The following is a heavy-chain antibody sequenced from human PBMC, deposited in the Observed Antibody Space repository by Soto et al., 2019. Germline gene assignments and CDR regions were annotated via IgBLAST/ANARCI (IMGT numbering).Heavy chain of an antibody. CDR1: GFTFSSYS. CDR3: ARDVGYYGSGSHYYFDY. D-gene: IGHD3-10*01. Sequence: GGSLRLSCAASGFTFSSYSMNWVRQAPGKGLEWVSSISSSSSYIYYADSVKGRFTISRDNAKNSLYLQMNSLRAEDTAVYYCARDVGYYGSGSHYYFDYWGQGTLVTVSS. CDR2: ISSSSSYI. V-gene: IGHV3-21*01. J-gene: IGHJ4*02.